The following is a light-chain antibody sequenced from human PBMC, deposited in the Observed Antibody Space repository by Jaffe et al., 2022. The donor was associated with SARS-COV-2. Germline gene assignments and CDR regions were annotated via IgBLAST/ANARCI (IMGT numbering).Light chain of an antibody. CDR2: AAS. J-gene: IGKJ1*01. V-gene: IGKV1-6*01. CDR3: LQDYNYPRT. CDR1: QGIRNE. Sequence: AIQMTQSPSSLSASVGDRVTITCRTSQGIRNELGWYQQKPGKAPELLVYAASVLQSGVPSRFSGSGSGTDFTLTISSLQPEDSATYYCLQDYNYPRTFGQGTKVEIK.